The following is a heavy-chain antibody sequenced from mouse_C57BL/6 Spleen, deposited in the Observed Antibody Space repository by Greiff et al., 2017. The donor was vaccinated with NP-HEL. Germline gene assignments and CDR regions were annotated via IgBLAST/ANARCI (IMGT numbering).Heavy chain of an antibody. V-gene: IGHV6-3*01. CDR2: IRLKSDNYAT. CDR1: GFTFSNYW. Sequence: EVMLVESGGGLVQPGGSMKLSCAASGFTFSNYWMNWVRQSPEKGLEWVAQIRLKSDNYATHYAESVKGRFTISRDDSKSSVYLQMNNLRAEDTGIYYCTNLFGDYWGQGTTLTVSS. J-gene: IGHJ2*01. D-gene: IGHD1-1*01. CDR3: TNLFGDY.